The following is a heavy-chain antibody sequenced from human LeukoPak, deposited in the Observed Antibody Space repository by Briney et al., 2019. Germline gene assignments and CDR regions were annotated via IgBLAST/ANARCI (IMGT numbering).Heavy chain of an antibody. CDR2: INRSGGST. CDR1: GYTFTGYY. V-gene: IGHV1-46*01. Sequence: ASLRVSCTASGYTFTGYYIHWVRQAPGQGLEWVGIINRSGGSTSCAQKFQGRVTMTRDTSTSTLYMELSRLRSDDTAVYYCARSIVVVPAATFDYWGQGTLVTVSS. J-gene: IGHJ4*02. D-gene: IGHD2-2*01. CDR3: ARSIVVVPAATFDY.